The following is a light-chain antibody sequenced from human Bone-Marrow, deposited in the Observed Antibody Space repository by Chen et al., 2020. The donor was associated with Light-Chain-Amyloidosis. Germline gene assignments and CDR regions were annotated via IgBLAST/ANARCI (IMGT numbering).Light chain of an antibody. V-gene: IGLV6-57*01. CDR1: SGSIATNY. J-gene: IGLJ3*02. CDR3: QSYQGSSQGV. Sequence: NFMLTQPHSVSDSPGKTVIISCTRSSGSIATNYVQWYQPRPGSSPTTVIYEDDQRPSGVPDRFSGSIDRSSNSASLTISGLKTEDEADYYCQSYQGSSQGVFGGGTKLTVL. CDR2: EDD.